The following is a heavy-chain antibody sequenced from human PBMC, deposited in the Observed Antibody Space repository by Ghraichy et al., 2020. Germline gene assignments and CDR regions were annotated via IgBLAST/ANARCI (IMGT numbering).Heavy chain of an antibody. Sequence: GGSLRLSCAASGFTFGSYAMGWVRQAPGKGLEWVATISAGAGTNTFFAGSVEGRFTISRDTSQNTLYLQMNSLTAGDTAVYYCARVQSSTWFLFDYWGQGTRVTVSS. J-gene: IGHJ4*02. D-gene: IGHD6-13*01. CDR1: GFTFGSYA. V-gene: IGHV3-23*01. CDR3: ARVQSSTWFLFDY. CDR2: ISAGAGTNT.